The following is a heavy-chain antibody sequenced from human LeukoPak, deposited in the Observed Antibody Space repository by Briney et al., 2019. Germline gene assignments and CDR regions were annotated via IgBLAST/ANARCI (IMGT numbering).Heavy chain of an antibody. J-gene: IGHJ4*02. V-gene: IGHV4-4*02. CDR2: VHLDGRT. D-gene: IGHD4-23*01. Sequence: SETLSLTCGVSGGSVTSTNWWTWVRQPPGKGLEWIGEVHLDGRTNYNPSLKSRLTMSVDLSENHISLKLTSVTAADTAVYYCARGTTVALGVFDYWGQGTLVTVSS. CDR3: ARGTTVALGVFDY. CDR1: GGSVTSTNW.